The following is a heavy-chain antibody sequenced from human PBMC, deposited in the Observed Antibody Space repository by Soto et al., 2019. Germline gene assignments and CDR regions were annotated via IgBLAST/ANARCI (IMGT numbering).Heavy chain of an antibody. CDR3: ARGTRATQYYNYFYGMDV. Sequence: QVQLQGSGPRLVKPSETLSLTCTVSGGSISTYYWTWVRQAPGKGLEWIGYISYSVSTNYNPPLKSRLIILLNTSKKQFSLKLSSVTAADTAVYYCARGTRATQYYNYFYGMDVWGQGTTVTVSS. J-gene: IGHJ6*02. CDR2: ISYSVST. V-gene: IGHV4-59*01. CDR1: GGSISTYY.